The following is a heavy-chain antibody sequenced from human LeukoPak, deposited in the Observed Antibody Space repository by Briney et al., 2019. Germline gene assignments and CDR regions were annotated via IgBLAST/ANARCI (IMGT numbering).Heavy chain of an antibody. CDR1: ENSFTNYW. CDR3: ARLRSGDSDV. Sequence: GESLKISCKGSENSFTNYWIGWVRQMPGKGLEWMGIIYPDDSDTRYSPSFQGQVTISADKSISTAYLQWSSLKASDTAMYYCARLRSGDSDVWGKGTMVTISS. CDR2: IYPDDSDT. J-gene: IGHJ6*04. V-gene: IGHV5-51*01. D-gene: IGHD3-10*01.